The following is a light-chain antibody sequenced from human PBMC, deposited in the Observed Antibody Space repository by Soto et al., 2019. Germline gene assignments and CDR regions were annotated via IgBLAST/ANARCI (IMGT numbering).Light chain of an antibody. CDR3: VQRTTWPWT. Sequence: EIVLTQSPGTLSLSPGERATLSCRASQSVSVHLAWYQQKPGQAPRLLIYDASTRATGIPSRFSGSGSGTDFTLTISSLEPEDFAVYHCVQRTTWPWTCGQGSKVEI. V-gene: IGKV3-11*01. J-gene: IGKJ1*01. CDR1: QSVSVH. CDR2: DAS.